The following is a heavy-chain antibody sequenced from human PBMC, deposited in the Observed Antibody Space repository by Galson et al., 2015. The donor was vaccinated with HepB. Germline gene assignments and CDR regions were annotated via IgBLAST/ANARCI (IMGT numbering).Heavy chain of an antibody. CDR2: IIPIFGTA. J-gene: IGHJ3*02. Sequence: SVKVSCKASGGTFSSYAISWVRQAPGQGLEWMGGIIPIFGTANYAQRFQGRVTITADESTSTAYMELSSLRSEDTAVYCCARYCSGGSCPGAFDIWGQGTMVTVSS. D-gene: IGHD2-15*01. CDR1: GGTFSSYA. CDR3: ARYCSGGSCPGAFDI. V-gene: IGHV1-69*13.